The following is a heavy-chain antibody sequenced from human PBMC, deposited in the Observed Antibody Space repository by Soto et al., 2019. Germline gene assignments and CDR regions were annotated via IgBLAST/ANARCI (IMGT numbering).Heavy chain of an antibody. CDR2: IKQDGSEK. CDR1: GFTFSSYW. V-gene: IGHV3-7*03. Sequence: SGGSLRLSCAASGFTFSSYWMSWVRQAPGKGLEWVANIKQDGSEKYYVDSVKGRLTISRDNAKNSLYLQMNSLRAEDTAVYYCARDDVRDGPPGSFDYWGQGTLVTVSS. D-gene: IGHD3-16*01. CDR3: ARDDVRDGPPGSFDY. J-gene: IGHJ4*02.